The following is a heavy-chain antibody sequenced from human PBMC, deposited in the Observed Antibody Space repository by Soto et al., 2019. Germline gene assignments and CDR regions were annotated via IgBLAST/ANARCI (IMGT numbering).Heavy chain of an antibody. D-gene: IGHD6-19*01. V-gene: IGHV3-7*01. Sequence: EVQLVESGGGLVQPGGSLRLSCAASGFTFSSYWMSWVRQAPGKGLEWVANIKQDGSEKYYVDSVKGRFTISRDNAKNSLYLQMNSLRAEDTAVYYCARDPGGWYWRYFQHWGQGTLVTVSS. CDR2: IKQDGSEK. J-gene: IGHJ1*01. CDR3: ARDPGGWYWRYFQH. CDR1: GFTFSSYW.